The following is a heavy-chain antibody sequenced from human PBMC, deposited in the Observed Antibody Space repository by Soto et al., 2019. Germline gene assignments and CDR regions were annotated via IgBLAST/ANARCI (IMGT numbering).Heavy chain of an antibody. J-gene: IGHJ6*02. CDR2: ISYDGSNK. D-gene: IGHD1-1*01. V-gene: IGHV3-30*18. CDR1: GFTFSSYG. Sequence: QVPLVESGGGVVQPGRSLRLSCAASGFTFSSYGMHWVRQAPGKGLEWVAVISYDGSNKYYADSVKGRFTISRDNXKXXLYLQMNSLRAEDTAVYYCAKDKTRGTWYYYGMDVWGQGTTVTVSS. CDR3: AKDKTRGTWYYYGMDV.